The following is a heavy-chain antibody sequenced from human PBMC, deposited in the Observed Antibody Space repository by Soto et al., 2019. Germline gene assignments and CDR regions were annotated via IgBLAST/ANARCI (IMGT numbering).Heavy chain of an antibody. CDR2: ISGSGGST. J-gene: IGHJ5*02. Sequence: GGSLRLSCAASGFTFSSYAMSWVRQAPGKGLEWVSAISGSGGSTYYADSVKGRFTISRDNSKNTLYLQMNSLRAEDTAVYYCAKDGLYGGTLERSPNWFDPWGQGTLVTVSS. D-gene: IGHD4-17*01. CDR1: GFTFSSYA. V-gene: IGHV3-23*01. CDR3: AKDGLYGGTLERSPNWFDP.